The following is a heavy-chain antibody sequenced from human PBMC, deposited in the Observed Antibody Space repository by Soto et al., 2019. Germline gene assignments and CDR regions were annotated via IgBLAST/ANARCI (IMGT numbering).Heavy chain of an antibody. CDR3: ARRGITGTHFDY. Sequence: PSEPLSITCTVSGGSISSGRYYWSWILQHPGKGLEWIGYIYYSGSTYYNPSLKSRVTISVDTSKNQFSLKLSSVAAADTAVYYCARRGITGTHFDYWGQGTLVTVSS. CDR2: IYYSGST. V-gene: IGHV4-31*03. J-gene: IGHJ4*02. D-gene: IGHD1-20*01. CDR1: GGSISSGRYY.